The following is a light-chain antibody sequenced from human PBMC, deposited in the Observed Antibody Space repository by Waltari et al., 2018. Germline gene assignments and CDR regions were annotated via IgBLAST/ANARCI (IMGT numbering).Light chain of an antibody. J-gene: IGLJ1*01. CDR3: CSYAGSGTYV. CDR1: TSAVWNYKF. CDR2: EVS. Sequence: QAALTQPASVSGSPGQSITISCSGTTSAVWNYKFVSWYQKHPGKAPKLMIHEVSQRPSGVSDRFSGSRSGNTASLTISGLQAEDEADYYCCSYAGSGTYVFGGGTKVTVL. V-gene: IGLV2-23*02.